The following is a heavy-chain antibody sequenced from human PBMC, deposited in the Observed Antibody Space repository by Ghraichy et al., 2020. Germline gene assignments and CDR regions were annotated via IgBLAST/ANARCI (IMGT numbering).Heavy chain of an antibody. CDR3: ATLYGEPLDY. V-gene: IGHV3-23*01. D-gene: IGHD1-14*01. J-gene: IGHJ4*02. Sequence: GGSLRLSCAASGFTSSNYAMSWVRQAPGKGLEWVSRVSGSGDTTNYADSVKGRFTISRDNSKSTLYLQMNSLRADDTAVYYCATLYGEPLDYWGQGTLVTVSS. CDR2: VSGSGDTT. CDR1: GFTSSNYA.